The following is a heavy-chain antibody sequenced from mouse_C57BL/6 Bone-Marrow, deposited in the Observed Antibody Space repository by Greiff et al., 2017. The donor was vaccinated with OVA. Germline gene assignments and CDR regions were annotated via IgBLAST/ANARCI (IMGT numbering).Heavy chain of an antibody. CDR1: GYTFTSYW. J-gene: IGHJ2*01. Sequence: VQLQQSGTVLARPGASVKMSCKTSGYTFTSYWMHWVKQRPGQGLEWIGAIYPGNSDTSYNQQFKGKAKLTAVTSASTAYMELSSLTNEDSAVYYCTRSPFTTVVAYYFDYWGQGTTRTVSS. CDR2: IYPGNSDT. V-gene: IGHV1-5*01. CDR3: TRSPFTTVVAYYFDY. D-gene: IGHD1-1*01.